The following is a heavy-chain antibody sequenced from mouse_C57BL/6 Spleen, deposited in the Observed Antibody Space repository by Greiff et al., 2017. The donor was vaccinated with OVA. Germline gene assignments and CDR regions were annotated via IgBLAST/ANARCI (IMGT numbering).Heavy chain of an antibody. J-gene: IGHJ1*03. CDR3: TYYSNHWYFDV. CDR2: IDPENGDT. CDR1: GFNIKDDY. Sequence: VQLVESGAELVRPGASVKLSCTASGFNIKDDYMHWVKQRPEQGLEWIGWIDPENGDTEYASKFQGKATITADTSSNTAYLQLSSLTSEDTAVYYCTYYSNHWYFDVWGTGTTVTVSS. V-gene: IGHV14-4*01. D-gene: IGHD2-5*01.